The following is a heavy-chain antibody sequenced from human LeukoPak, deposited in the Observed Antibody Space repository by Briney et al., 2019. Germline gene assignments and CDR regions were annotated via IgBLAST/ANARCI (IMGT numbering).Heavy chain of an antibody. J-gene: IGHJ4*02. D-gene: IGHD3-10*01. CDR3: ARHSEYGRITMVRGVIKRGTNYFDY. Sequence: SETLSLTCTVSGGSISSSLYYWGWIRQPPGKGLEWIGTIYYSGSTYYNPSLKGRVTISVDTSKNQFSLKLSSVTAADTAVYYCARHSEYGRITMVRGVIKRGTNYFDYWGQGTLVTVSS. CDR1: GGSISSSLYY. V-gene: IGHV4-39*01. CDR2: IYYSGST.